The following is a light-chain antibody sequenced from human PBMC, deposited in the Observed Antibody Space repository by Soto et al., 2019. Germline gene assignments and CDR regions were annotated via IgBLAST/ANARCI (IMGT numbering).Light chain of an antibody. V-gene: IGKV3-11*01. CDR1: RNIGVT. CDR3: QQRSDWLT. Sequence: SPGETATLSCRASRNIGVTLGWYQQRPGQAPRLLMYDASNRATGTPARFSGSGSETDFTLTISGLEPEDFAVYYCQQRSDWLTFGQGPRLHIK. J-gene: IGKJ5*01. CDR2: DAS.